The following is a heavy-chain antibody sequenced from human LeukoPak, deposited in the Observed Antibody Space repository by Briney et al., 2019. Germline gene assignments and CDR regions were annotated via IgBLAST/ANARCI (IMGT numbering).Heavy chain of an antibody. D-gene: IGHD3-9*01. CDR1: GFTFSSYG. V-gene: IGHV3-33*01. J-gene: IGHJ4*02. Sequence: GGSLRLSCAASGFTFSSYGMHWVRQAPGKGLEWVAVIWYDGSNKYYADSVKGRFTISRDNSKNTLYLQMNSLRAEDTAVYYCARANLGYFDWLSMLYYFDYWGQGTLVTVSS. CDR3: ARANLGYFDWLSMLYYFDY. CDR2: IWYDGSNK.